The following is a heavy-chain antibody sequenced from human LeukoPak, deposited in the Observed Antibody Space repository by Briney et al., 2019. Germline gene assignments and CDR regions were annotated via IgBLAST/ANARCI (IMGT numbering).Heavy chain of an antibody. V-gene: IGHV4-34*01. Sequence: PSETLSLTCAVYGGSFSGYYWSWIRQPPGKGLEWIGSIYHSGSTYYNPSLKSRVTISVDKSKNQFSLNLISVTPADTAVYYCARDHKSPQYFDPSGGENSFDPWGQGSLVIVSS. CDR2: IYHSGST. D-gene: IGHD3-9*01. J-gene: IGHJ5*01. CDR1: GGSFSGYY. CDR3: ARDHKSPQYFDPSGGENSFDP.